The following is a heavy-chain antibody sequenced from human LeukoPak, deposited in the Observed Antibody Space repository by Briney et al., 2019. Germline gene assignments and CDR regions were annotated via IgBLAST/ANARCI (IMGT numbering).Heavy chain of an antibody. J-gene: IGHJ4*02. CDR1: GFTFSSSW. CDR2: IKGDGSDI. V-gene: IGHV3-7*01. D-gene: IGHD3-10*01. CDR3: VSWDYSGTS. Sequence: PRRCLRLALAAAGFTFSSSWISSGRQPRGSGLEWVAHIKGDGSDIYYVDSVRGRFTISRDNAKESLYLQMHSLRDEDTAVYYCVSWDYSGTSWGQGTLVTVSS.